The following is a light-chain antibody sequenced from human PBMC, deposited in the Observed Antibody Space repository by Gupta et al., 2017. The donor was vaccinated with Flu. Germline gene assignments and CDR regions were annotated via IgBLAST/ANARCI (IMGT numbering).Light chain of an antibody. CDR3: QSADSTESYVV. Sequence: SYELTQPPSVSVSPGQTARITCSGDALPKQYAYWYQQKPGQAPVLVIYKDNERPSEIPERFSGSSSGTTVTLIISGVQAEDEADYYCQSADSTESYVVFGGGTKLTAL. J-gene: IGLJ2*01. CDR2: KDN. V-gene: IGLV3-25*02. CDR1: ALPKQY.